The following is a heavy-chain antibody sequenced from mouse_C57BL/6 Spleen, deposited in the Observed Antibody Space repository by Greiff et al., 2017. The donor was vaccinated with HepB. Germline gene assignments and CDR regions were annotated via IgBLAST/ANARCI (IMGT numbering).Heavy chain of an antibody. V-gene: IGHV1-81*01. CDR2: IYPRSGNT. CDR3: ARTITTVVSYYFDY. D-gene: IGHD1-1*01. Sequence: VQLQQSGAELARPGASVKLSCKASGYTFTSYGISWVKQRTGQGLEWIGEIYPRSGNTYYNEKFKGKATLTADKSSSTASMELRSLTSEDSAVYYCARTITTVVSYYFDYWGQGTTLTVSS. CDR1: GYTFTSYG. J-gene: IGHJ2*01.